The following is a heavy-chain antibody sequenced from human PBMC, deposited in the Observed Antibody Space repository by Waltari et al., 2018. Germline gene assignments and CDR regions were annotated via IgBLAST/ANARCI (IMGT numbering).Heavy chain of an antibody. CDR1: GGTFSSYA. Sequence: QVQLVQSGAEVKKPGSSVTVSCKASGGTFSSYAISWVRQAPGQGLEWMGGIIPIFGTANYAQKSQGRVTITADKSTSTAYMELSSLRSEDTAVYYCARHHDFWSGYYRDYMDVWGKGTTVTVSS. J-gene: IGHJ6*03. D-gene: IGHD3-3*01. CDR2: IIPIFGTA. V-gene: IGHV1-69*14. CDR3: ARHHDFWSGYYRDYMDV.